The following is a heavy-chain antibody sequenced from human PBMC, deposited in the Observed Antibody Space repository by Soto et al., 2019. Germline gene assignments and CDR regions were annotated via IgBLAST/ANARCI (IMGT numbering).Heavy chain of an antibody. J-gene: IGHJ4*02. Sequence: ASVKVSCKASGYTFTNYYMHWVRQAPGQGLEWMGIINPSGGSTSYAQKFQGRVTMTRDTSTSTVYMELSSLRSEDTAVYYCARVYCSGGSCYSIDYWGQGTLVTVSS. CDR1: GYTFTNYY. V-gene: IGHV1-46*03. D-gene: IGHD2-15*01. CDR3: ARVYCSGGSCYSIDY. CDR2: INPSGGST.